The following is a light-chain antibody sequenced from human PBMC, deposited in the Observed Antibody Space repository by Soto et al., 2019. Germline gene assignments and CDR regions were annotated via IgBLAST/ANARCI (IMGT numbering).Light chain of an antibody. CDR2: DAS. Sequence: DIQMTQSPSSLSASVGDRVTIPCQASQDIKNYLHWYQQKPGKAPNRLIYDASNLKTEVPSRFSGSVSGTHFPLNISSLQPEDNATCYCKHYHHLPPLSFGGGTKVEIK. V-gene: IGKV1-33*01. J-gene: IGKJ4*01. CDR1: QDIKNY. CDR3: KHYHHLPPLS.